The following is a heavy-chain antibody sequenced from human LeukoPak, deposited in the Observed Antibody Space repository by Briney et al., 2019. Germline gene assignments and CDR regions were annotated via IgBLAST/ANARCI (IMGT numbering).Heavy chain of an antibody. CDR3: ARQSSGWYPFGY. V-gene: IGHV4-59*08. D-gene: IGHD6-19*01. J-gene: IGHJ4*02. Sequence: SETLSLTCTVSGGSISSYYWSWIRQPPGKGLEWIGYIYYSGSTNYNPSLKSRVTISVDTSKNQFSLKLSSVTAADTAVYYCARQSSGWYPFGYWGQGTLVTVSS. CDR2: IYYSGST. CDR1: GGSISSYY.